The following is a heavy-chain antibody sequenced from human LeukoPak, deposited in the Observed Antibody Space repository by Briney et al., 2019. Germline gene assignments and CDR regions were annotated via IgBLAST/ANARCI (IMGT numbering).Heavy chain of an antibody. J-gene: IGHJ3*02. CDR1: GFSFSSYA. D-gene: IGHD2-2*01. V-gene: IGHV3-64*01. CDR2: ISSNGGST. CDR3: ARAGYGEYQLLHAFDI. Sequence: GGSLRLSCAASGFSFSSYAMHWVRQAPGKGLEYVSAISSNGGSTYYANSVKGRFTISRDNSKNTLYLQMGSLRAEDMAVYYCARAGYGEYQLLHAFDIWGQGTMVTVSS.